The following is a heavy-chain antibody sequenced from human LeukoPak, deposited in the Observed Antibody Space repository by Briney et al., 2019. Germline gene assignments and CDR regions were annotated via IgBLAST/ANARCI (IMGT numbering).Heavy chain of an antibody. J-gene: IGHJ4*02. CDR2: IYLGDSDT. D-gene: IGHD3-16*01. V-gene: IGHV5-51*01. CDR3: ARRETMMGGPHYFDF. Sequence: GESLKISCKGYGKNFNSDWIAWVRQMPGKGLAWMGVIYLGDSDTLYSPSFQGQVTMSADKSVNTAYLQWNSLQASDTGVYYCARRETMMGGPHYFDFWGQGTLVTVSS. CDR1: GKNFNSDW.